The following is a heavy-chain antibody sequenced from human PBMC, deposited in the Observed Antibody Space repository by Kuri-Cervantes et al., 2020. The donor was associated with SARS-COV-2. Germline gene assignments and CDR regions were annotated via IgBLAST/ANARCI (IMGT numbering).Heavy chain of an antibody. CDR2: FDPEDGET. J-gene: IGHJ4*02. Sequence: ASVKVSCKVSGYTLTELSMHWVRQAPGKGLEWMGGFDPEDGETIYAQKFQGRVTMTEDTSTDTAYMELSSLRSEDTAVYYCAKDPKLWPQAYFDYWGQGTLVTVSS. D-gene: IGHD5-18*01. CDR3: AKDPKLWPQAYFDY. CDR1: GYTLTELS. V-gene: IGHV1-24*01.